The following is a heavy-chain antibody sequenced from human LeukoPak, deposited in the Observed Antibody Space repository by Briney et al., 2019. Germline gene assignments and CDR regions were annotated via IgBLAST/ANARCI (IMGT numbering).Heavy chain of an antibody. CDR3: AKDWFGSWNDGGENWFDP. CDR1: GGTFSSYA. Sequence: ASVKVSCKASGGTFSSYAISWVRQAPGQGLEWMGRIIPILGIANYAQKFQGRVTITADKSTSTAYMELSSLRAEDTAVYYCAKDWFGSWNDGGENWFDPWGQGTLVTVSS. V-gene: IGHV1-69*04. CDR2: IIPILGIA. D-gene: IGHD1-1*01. J-gene: IGHJ5*02.